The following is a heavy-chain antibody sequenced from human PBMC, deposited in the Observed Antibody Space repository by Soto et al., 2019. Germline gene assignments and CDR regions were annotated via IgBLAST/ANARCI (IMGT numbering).Heavy chain of an antibody. Sequence: SETLSLTCTVSGDSISSSSFSWGWIRQPPGKGLEWIGTIYYTGNTDFNPSLKSRVSISVDKSKNQFSLRLSSVTAADTAVYYCASPPKAVSGYFNYWGQGALVT. V-gene: IGHV4-39*01. J-gene: IGHJ4*02. CDR3: ASPPKAVSGYFNY. D-gene: IGHD3-3*01. CDR1: GDSISSSSFS. CDR2: IYYTGNT.